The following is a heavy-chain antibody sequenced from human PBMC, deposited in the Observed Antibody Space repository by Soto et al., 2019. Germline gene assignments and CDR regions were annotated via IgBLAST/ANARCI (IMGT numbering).Heavy chain of an antibody. J-gene: IGHJ6*02. V-gene: IGHV1-69*13. Sequence: SVKVSCKASGGTFSSYAISWVRQAPGQGLEWMGGIIPIFGTANYAQKFQGRVTITADESTSTAYMELSSLRSEDTAVYYCASHILLVPAAGPGPYYYYSGMDVWGQGTTVTVSS. D-gene: IGHD2-2*01. CDR1: GGTFSSYA. CDR3: ASHILLVPAAGPGPYYYYSGMDV. CDR2: IIPIFGTA.